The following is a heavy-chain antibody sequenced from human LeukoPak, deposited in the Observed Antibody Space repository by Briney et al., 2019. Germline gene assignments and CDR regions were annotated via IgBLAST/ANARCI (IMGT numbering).Heavy chain of an antibody. CDR1: GYTFTNYD. Sequence: ASVKVSRKASGYTFTNYDINWVRQATGQGLEWMGWMNPNSGDTGYAQKFQGRVTMTRDTSISTAYMELTSLTSDDTAIFYCARTGMGGNVWIDSWGQGTLVTVSS. V-gene: IGHV1-8*01. J-gene: IGHJ5*01. CDR3: ARTGMGGNVWIDS. CDR2: MNPNSGDT. D-gene: IGHD1-26*01.